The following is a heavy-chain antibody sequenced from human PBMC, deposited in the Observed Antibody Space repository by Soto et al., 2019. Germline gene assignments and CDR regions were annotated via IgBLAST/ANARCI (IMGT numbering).Heavy chain of an antibody. V-gene: IGHV3-30-3*01. CDR2: ISYDGSNK. Sequence: PGGSLRLSCAASGFTFSSYAMHWVRQAPGKGLEWVAVISYDGSNKYYADSVKGRFTISRDNSKDTLYLQMNSLRAEDTAVYYCARDRLYAVFLDYWGQGTLVTVSS. D-gene: IGHD3-16*02. J-gene: IGHJ4*02. CDR1: GFTFSSYA. CDR3: ARDRLYAVFLDY.